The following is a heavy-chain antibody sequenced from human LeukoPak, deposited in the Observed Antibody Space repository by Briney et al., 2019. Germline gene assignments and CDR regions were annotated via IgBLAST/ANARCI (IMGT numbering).Heavy chain of an antibody. CDR2: ISSSNSYI. CDR1: GFTFSTYS. V-gene: IGHV3-21*01. J-gene: IGHJ4*02. D-gene: IGHD6-19*01. CDR3: ARDRPASGWRFGEGSKRPHYFDY. Sequence: GGSLRLSCAASGFTFSTYSMNWVRQSPGKGLEWVSFISSSNSYIYYGDSVKGRFTISRDNAKNSLYLQMNSLRAEDTAVYFCARDRPASGWRFGEGSKRPHYFDYWGQGTLVTVSS.